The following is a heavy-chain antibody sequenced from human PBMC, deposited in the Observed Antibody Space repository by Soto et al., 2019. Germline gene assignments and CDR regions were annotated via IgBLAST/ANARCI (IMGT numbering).Heavy chain of an antibody. Sequence: QVQLVQSGAEVKQPGSSVKVSCKASGGTFSSYAISWVRQAPGQGLEWMGGIIPIFGTANYAQKFQGRVTITADESTSTAYMELSSLRSEDTAVYYCARMPGYGKPGNYYYYGMDVWGQGTTVTVSS. CDR1: GGTFSSYA. CDR2: IIPIFGTA. V-gene: IGHV1-69*01. CDR3: ARMPGYGKPGNYYYYGMDV. J-gene: IGHJ6*02. D-gene: IGHD5-12*01.